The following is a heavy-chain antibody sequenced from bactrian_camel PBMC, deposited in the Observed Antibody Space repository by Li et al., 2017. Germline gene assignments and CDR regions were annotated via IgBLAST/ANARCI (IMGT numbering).Heavy chain of an antibody. Sequence: HVQLVESGGGSVQAGGSLTLSCVASGYTYGDNCLAWFRQGPGKEREGVGSINTYGRITYADSVKGRFTLAKGHHTLILQMNSLNLKILPFTSVRGVHIAVMAPAAWMILALMTLGVRGPRSPSP. D-gene: IGHD7*01. CDR1: GYTYGDNC. CDR2: SINTYGRI. CDR3: RGVHIAVMAPAAWMILALMTL. J-gene: IGHJ4*01. V-gene: IGHV3S63*01.